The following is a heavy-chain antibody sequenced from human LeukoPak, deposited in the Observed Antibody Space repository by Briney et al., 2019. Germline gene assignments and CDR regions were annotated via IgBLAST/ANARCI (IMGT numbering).Heavy chain of an antibody. CDR2: IYPGDSDT. J-gene: IGHJ4*02. CDR1: GYSFSSYW. Sequence: PGESLKISCKGSGYSFSSYWIGWVRQLPGTGLEWMGIIYPGDSDTRYSPSFQGQVTTSADKSISTAYLQWSSLQASDTAMYYCARHYGYGYSNRPFDYWGQGTLVTVSS. D-gene: IGHD4-11*01. V-gene: IGHV5-51*01. CDR3: ARHYGYGYSNRPFDY.